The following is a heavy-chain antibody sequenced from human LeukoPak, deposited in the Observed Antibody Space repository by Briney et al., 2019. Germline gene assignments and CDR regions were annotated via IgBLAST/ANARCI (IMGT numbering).Heavy chain of an antibody. Sequence: GGSLRLSCAASGFTFTSYYMHWVRQAPGQGPEWMGIINPSGGSTSYAQKFQGRVTMTRDTSTSTVYMELSSLRSEDTAVYYCARGGSLGATPEDYWGQGTLVTVSS. CDR2: INPSGGST. CDR1: GFTFTSYY. J-gene: IGHJ4*02. V-gene: IGHV1-46*01. D-gene: IGHD1-26*01. CDR3: ARGGSLGATPEDY.